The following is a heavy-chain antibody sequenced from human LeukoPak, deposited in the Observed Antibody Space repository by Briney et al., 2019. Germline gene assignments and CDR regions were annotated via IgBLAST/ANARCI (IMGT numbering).Heavy chain of an antibody. V-gene: IGHV3-21*01. D-gene: IGHD3-10*01. CDR2: ITTSSRYI. Sequence: GGSLRLSCAAFGFSFSIYSMNWVRHAPARGLEWVPYITTSSRYIYYADSVKGRFTISRDNAKNSLFLQMNSLRAGDTAVYYCATDLIHYYASGAKTWGQGTLVTVSS. CDR3: ATDLIHYYASGAKT. CDR1: GFSFSIYS. J-gene: IGHJ5*02.